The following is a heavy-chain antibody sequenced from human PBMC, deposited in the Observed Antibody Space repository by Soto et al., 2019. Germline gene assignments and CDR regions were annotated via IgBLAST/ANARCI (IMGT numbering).Heavy chain of an antibody. CDR1: GYTFTSYD. CDR2: MNPNSGNT. Sequence: QVQLVQSGAEVKKPGASVKVSCKASGYTFTSYDINWVRQATGQGLEWMGWMNPNSGNTGYAQKFQGRVTMTRNTSISTAYMELSSLRSEDTAVYYCARERAIVSVPAAPNYYYYYGLDVWGQGTMVTVSS. J-gene: IGHJ6*02. D-gene: IGHD2-2*01. CDR3: ARERAIVSVPAAPNYYYYYGLDV. V-gene: IGHV1-8*01.